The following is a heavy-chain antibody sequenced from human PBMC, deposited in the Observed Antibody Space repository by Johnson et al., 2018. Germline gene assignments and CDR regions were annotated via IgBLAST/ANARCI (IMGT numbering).Heavy chain of an antibody. V-gene: IGHV5-51*01. CDR1: GYRFTSYW. CDR2: IYPTDSTT. CDR3: ARVLWNGGDQYYGMDL. Sequence: VQLVQAGAEVKEPGESLKISCKGSGYRFTSYWIAWVRQMPGKGLEWVGIIYPTDSTTRFSPSFQGQFTFSVDKSISPAYLRWSSLKASDPPMYYCARVLWNGGDQYYGMDLWGQGTTVTVSA. J-gene: IGHJ6*01. D-gene: IGHD1-1*01.